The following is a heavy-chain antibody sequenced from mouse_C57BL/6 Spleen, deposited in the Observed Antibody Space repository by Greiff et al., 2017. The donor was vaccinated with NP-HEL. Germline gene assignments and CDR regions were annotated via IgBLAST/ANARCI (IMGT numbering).Heavy chain of an antibody. CDR3: ARITTVVEGYIDV. J-gene: IGHJ1*03. Sequence: EVQLQQSGPELVKPGASVKISCKASGYTFTDYYMNWVKQSHGKSLEWIGDINPNNGGTSYNQKFKGKFTLTVDNSSSTAYMELRSLTSEDSEVDNCARITTVVEGYIDVWGTGTTVTVSS. CDR1: GYTFTDYY. V-gene: IGHV1-26*01. D-gene: IGHD1-1*01. CDR2: INPNNGGT.